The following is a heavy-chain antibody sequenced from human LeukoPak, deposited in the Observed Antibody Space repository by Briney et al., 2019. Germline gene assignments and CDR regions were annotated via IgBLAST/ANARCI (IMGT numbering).Heavy chain of an antibody. J-gene: IGHJ4*02. D-gene: IGHD3-22*01. V-gene: IGHV4-34*01. CDR1: GGSFSGYY. CDR2: INHSGST. CDR3: ARGRNGEGLVVVTIQYYFDY. Sequence: SETLSLTCAVYGGSFSGYYWSWIRQPPGKALEWIGEINHSGSTNYNPSLKSRVTISVDTSKNQFSLKLSSVTAADTAVYYCARGRNGEGLVVVTIQYYFDYWGQGTLVTVSS.